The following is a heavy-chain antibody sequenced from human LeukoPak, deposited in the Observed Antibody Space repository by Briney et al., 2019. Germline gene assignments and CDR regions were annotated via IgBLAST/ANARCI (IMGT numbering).Heavy chain of an antibody. V-gene: IGHV3-30*18. Sequence: GRSLRLSCAASGFTFSSYGMHWVRQAPGKGLEWVAVISYDGSNKYYADSVKGRFTISRDNSKNTLYLQMNSLRAEDTAVYYCAKVMGGSSWYLLADAFDIWGQGTMVTVSS. CDR1: GFTFSSYG. J-gene: IGHJ3*02. D-gene: IGHD6-13*01. CDR3: AKVMGGSSWYLLADAFDI. CDR2: ISYDGSNK.